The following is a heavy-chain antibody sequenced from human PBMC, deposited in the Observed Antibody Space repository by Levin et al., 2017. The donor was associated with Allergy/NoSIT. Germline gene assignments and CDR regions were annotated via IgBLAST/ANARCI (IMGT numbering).Heavy chain of an antibody. Sequence: KASGPTLVKPTQTLTLTCTFSGFSLSTSGVGVGWIRQPPGKALEWLALIYWDDDKRYSPSLKTRLTITKDTSKNQVVLTMTNMDPVDTATYYCAHSPEAVNIRFLEWLGSYSYNWFDPWGQGTLVTVSS. V-gene: IGHV2-5*02. J-gene: IGHJ5*02. D-gene: IGHD3-3*01. CDR3: AHSPEAVNIRFLEWLGSYSYNWFDP. CDR2: IYWDDDK. CDR1: GFSLSTSGVG.